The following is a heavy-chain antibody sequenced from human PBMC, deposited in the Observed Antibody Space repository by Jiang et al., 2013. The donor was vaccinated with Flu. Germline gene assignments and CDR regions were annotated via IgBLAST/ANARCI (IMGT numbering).Heavy chain of an antibody. CDR3: ARAFYDSSDRPVFYYYYGMDV. CDR2: INPSGGST. J-gene: IGHJ6*02. Sequence: SGAEVKKPGASVKVSCKASGYTFTSYYMHWVRQAPGQGLEWMGIINPSGGSTSYAQKFQGRVTMTRDTSTSTVYMELSSLRSEDTAVYYCARAFYDSSDRPVFYYYYGMDVWGQGTTVTVSS. D-gene: IGHD3-22*01. CDR1: GYTFTSYY. V-gene: IGHV1-46*01.